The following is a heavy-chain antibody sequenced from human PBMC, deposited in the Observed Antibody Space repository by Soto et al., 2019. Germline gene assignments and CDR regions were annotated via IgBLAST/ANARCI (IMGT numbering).Heavy chain of an antibody. CDR1: GGSFSGYY. CDR3: ARGYSGYVWGGHYYYYYMDV. CDR2: INHSGST. V-gene: IGHV4-34*01. Sequence: QVQLQQWGAGLLKPSETLSLTCAVYGGSFSGYYWSWIRQPPGKGLEWIGEINHSGSTNYNPSLKSRVTISVDTSKNQFSLKLSSVTAADTAVYYCARGYSGYVWGGHYYYYYMDVWGKGTTVTVSS. J-gene: IGHJ6*03. D-gene: IGHD5-12*01.